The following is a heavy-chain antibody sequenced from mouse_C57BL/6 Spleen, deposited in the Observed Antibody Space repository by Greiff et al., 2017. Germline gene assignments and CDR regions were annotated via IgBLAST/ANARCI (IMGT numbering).Heavy chain of an antibody. J-gene: IGHJ4*01. CDR1: GFTFSSYA. D-gene: IGHD2-1*01. Sequence: EVQLVESGEGLVKPGGSLKLSCAASGFTFSSYAMSWVRQTPEKRLEWVAYISSGGDYIYYADTVKGRFTISRDNARNSVYVQMSRQQSEDTAMYYCTRDGGNYLEYYAMDYWGQGTSVTVSS. V-gene: IGHV5-9-1*02. CDR2: ISSGGDYI. CDR3: TRDGGNYLEYYAMDY.